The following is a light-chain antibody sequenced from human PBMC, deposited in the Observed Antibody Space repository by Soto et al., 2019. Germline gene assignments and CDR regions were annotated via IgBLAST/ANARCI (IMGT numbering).Light chain of an antibody. V-gene: IGLV1-44*01. Sequence: QSVLIQPPSASGTPGQRVTISCSGSSSNIGRNSVNWYQQLPGTAPRLVIYVNSNRPSGVPDRFSGSKSGTSASLAINGLQAEDEAHYYCQSYDNSLSGSWVFGGGTKLTVL. CDR1: SSNIGRNS. J-gene: IGLJ3*02. CDR2: VNS. CDR3: QSYDNSLSGSWV.